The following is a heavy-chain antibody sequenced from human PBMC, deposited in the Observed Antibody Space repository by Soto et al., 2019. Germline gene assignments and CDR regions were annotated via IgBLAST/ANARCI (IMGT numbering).Heavy chain of an antibody. CDR1: GFTFSNHG. CDR2: IWYDGSNK. V-gene: IGHV3-33*01. CDR3: ATQEFYYDSSGSLIDH. J-gene: IGHJ4*02. D-gene: IGHD3-22*01. Sequence: GGSLRLSCAASGFTFSNHGMHWVRQAPGKGLEWVAVIWYDGSNKYYADSVKGRFTISRDNSKNTLYLQMNSLRAEDTAVYYCATQEFYYDSSGSLIDHWGQGTLVTVSS.